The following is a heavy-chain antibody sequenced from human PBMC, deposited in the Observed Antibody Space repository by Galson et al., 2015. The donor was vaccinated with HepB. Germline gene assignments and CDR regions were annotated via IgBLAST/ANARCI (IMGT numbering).Heavy chain of an antibody. Sequence: SCKASGGNFNNFAITWVRKAPGQGLEWVGRIIPAFGAANYAQKFQGRLTISADKSTGTAYMDLTNLRSEDTAVYYCARQDYYGSGTYPPWYGLDVWDQGTTVTVSS. V-gene: IGHV1-69*06. CDR1: GGNFNNFA. CDR2: IIPAFGAA. D-gene: IGHD3-10*01. J-gene: IGHJ6*02. CDR3: ARQDYYGSGTYPPWYGLDV.